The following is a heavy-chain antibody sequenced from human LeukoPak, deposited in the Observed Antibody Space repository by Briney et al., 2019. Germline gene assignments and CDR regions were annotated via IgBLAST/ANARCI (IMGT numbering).Heavy chain of an antibody. D-gene: IGHD6-13*01. CDR3: ARGERQQRGGWFDP. CDR2: IYHEGTT. Sequence: SETLSLTCSVSGGSISVSSFYWAWIRQPPGKGLEWIGSIYHEGTTYYNPSLKSRISISVDTSRNQFSLNVNSVTAADTAVYFCARGERQQRGGWFDPWGQGTLVVVSS. V-gene: IGHV4-39*07. CDR1: GGSISVSSFY. J-gene: IGHJ5*02.